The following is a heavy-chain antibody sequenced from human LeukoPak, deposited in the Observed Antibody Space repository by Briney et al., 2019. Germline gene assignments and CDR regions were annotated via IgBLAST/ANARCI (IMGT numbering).Heavy chain of an antibody. Sequence: PSETLSLTCSVSGGSISSSSYYWGWIRQPPGKGLEWIASIYYRGSTYYNPSLESRITISVDTTKNQFSLKLSSVTAADTAVYYSARWKERNDILTSYYFYFDYWGQGTLVTVSS. V-gene: IGHV4-39*01. D-gene: IGHD3-9*01. CDR1: GGSISSSSYY. J-gene: IGHJ4*02. CDR2: IYYRGST. CDR3: ARWKERNDILTSYYFYFDY.